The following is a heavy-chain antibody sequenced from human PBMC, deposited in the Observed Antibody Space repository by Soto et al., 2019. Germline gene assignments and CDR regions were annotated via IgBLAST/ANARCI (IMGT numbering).Heavy chain of an antibody. D-gene: IGHD3-9*01. CDR2: ISIDGDIT. J-gene: IGHJ5*02. V-gene: IGHV3-64D*06. CDR3: VKASTFYDILTGYYSTNFFDP. CDR1: GCTFSEYS. Sequence: GGSLRLSCSASGCTFSEYSIHWVRQAPGKGLQYVSTISIDGDITYYADSVKGRFTISRDNSKNTLYLQMNSLRPEDTAVYYCVKASTFYDILTGYYSTNFFDPWGQGTLVTVSS.